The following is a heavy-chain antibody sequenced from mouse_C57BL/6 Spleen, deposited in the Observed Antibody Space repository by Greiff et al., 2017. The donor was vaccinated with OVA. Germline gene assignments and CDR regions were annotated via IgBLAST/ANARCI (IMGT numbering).Heavy chain of an antibody. Sequence: VQLQQSGPELVKPGASVKISCKASGYAFSSSWMNWVKQRPGKGLEWIGRIYPGDGDTNYNGKFKGKATLTADKSSSTAYMQLSSLTSEDSAVYFCARGGIGLLKYFDVWGTGTTVTVSS. CDR1: GYAFSSSW. J-gene: IGHJ1*03. CDR3: ARGGIGLLKYFDV. V-gene: IGHV1-82*01. CDR2: IYPGDGDT. D-gene: IGHD1-1*01.